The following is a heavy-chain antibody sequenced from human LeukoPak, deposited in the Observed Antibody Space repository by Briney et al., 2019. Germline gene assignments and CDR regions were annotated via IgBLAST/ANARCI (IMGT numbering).Heavy chain of an antibody. Sequence: GGSLRLSCAVSGFRFSSQWMTWVRQAPGTGLEWVATVNSDGSAKYHVDSVKGRFTISRDNAKNLVYLQMSILRAEDTAVYYCADLGTSDCGQGTLVTVSS. J-gene: IGHJ4*02. CDR1: GFRFSSQW. CDR3: ADLGTSD. D-gene: IGHD1-7*01. CDR2: VNSDGSAK. V-gene: IGHV3-7*01.